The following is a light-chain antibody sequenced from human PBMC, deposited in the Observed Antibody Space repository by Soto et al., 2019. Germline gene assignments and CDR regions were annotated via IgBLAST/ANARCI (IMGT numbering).Light chain of an antibody. CDR1: QDINKN. J-gene: IGKJ4*01. Sequence: DIQMTQSPSSLSASVGDRVTITCQASQDINKNLIWYQQKPGKAPKLLIYDASDLETGVPSRFSGSGSGTDFTLTISSLQPEDFATCYCQQSYSTPLTFGRGTKVDIK. V-gene: IGKV1-39*01. CDR2: DAS. CDR3: QQSYSTPLT.